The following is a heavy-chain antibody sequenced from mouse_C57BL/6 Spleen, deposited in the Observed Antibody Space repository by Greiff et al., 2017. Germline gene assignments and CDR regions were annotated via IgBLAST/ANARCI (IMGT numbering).Heavy chain of an antibody. J-gene: IGHJ4*01. D-gene: IGHD2-5*01. CDR3: ARPAYYSNYGYYYAMDY. V-gene: IGHV1-82*01. Sequence: VKLQESGPELVKPGASVKISCKASGYAFSSSWMNWVKQRPGKGLEWIGRIYPGDGDTNYNGKFKGKATLTADKSSSTAYMQLSSLTSEDSAVYFCARPAYYSNYGYYYAMDYWGQGTSVTVSS. CDR2: IYPGDGDT. CDR1: GYAFSSSW.